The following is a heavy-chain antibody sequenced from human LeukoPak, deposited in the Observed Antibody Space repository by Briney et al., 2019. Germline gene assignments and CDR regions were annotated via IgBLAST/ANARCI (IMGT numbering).Heavy chain of an antibody. J-gene: IGHJ4*02. D-gene: IGHD3-10*01. CDR2: IGGSGERT. Sequence: PGGSLRLSCAASGFTFSRYAMSGVRQAPGKGLEWVSSIGGSGERTYYADSVKGRFTISKDNSKTTLTLQMNSLRAEDTAVYYCAKPLRPTYYYGSGSYYFDYWGQGTLVTVSS. CDR3: AKPLRPTYYYGSGSYYFDY. V-gene: IGHV3-23*01. CDR1: GFTFSRYA.